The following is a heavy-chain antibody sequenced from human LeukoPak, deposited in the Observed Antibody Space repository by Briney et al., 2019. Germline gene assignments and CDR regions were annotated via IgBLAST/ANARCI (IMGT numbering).Heavy chain of an antibody. V-gene: IGHV3-74*01. CDR1: GFTFSNYA. CDR3: TSGRGPFDY. D-gene: IGHD3/OR15-3a*01. CDR2: INGDGSST. J-gene: IGHJ4*02. Sequence: GGSLRLSCAASGFTFSNYAMHWVRQAPGKGLVWVSRINGDGSSTTYADSVKGRITISRDNAKNTLYLQMNSLRVEDTAVYYCTSGRGPFDYWGQGTPVTVSS.